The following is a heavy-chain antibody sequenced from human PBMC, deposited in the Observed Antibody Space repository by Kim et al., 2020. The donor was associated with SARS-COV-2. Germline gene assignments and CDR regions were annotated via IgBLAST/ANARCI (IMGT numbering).Heavy chain of an antibody. CDR1: GFTFSSYW. CDR3: ARDLERSGWYFYYGMDV. CDR2: IKQDGSEK. D-gene: IGHD6-19*01. J-gene: IGHJ6*02. V-gene: IGHV3-7*01. Sequence: GGSLRLSCAASGFTFSSYWMSWVRQAPGKGLEWVANIKQDGSEKYYVDSVKGRFTISRDNAKNSLYLQMNSLRAEDTAVYYCARDLERSGWYFYYGMDVWGQGTTVTVSS.